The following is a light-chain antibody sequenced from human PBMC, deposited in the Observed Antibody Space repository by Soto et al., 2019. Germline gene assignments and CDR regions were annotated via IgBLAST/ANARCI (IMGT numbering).Light chain of an antibody. J-gene: IGLJ1*01. CDR1: SSDVGGYNF. CDR2: DVR. V-gene: IGLV2-14*01. Sequence: QPASVSGSPGQSITISCTGTSSDVGGYNFVSWYQQHPGKAPKLMIYDVRNRPSGVSNRFSGSKSVNTASLTISGLQAEDEADYYCSSYTSISTYVFGTGTKVTVL. CDR3: SSYTSISTYV.